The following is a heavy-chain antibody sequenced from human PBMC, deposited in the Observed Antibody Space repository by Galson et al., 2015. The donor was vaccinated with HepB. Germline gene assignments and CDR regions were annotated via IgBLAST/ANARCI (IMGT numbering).Heavy chain of an antibody. CDR3: ARAPRRDGYNYSPHPRLGYYFDY. Sequence: SVKVSCKASGYTFTNYAMHWVRQAPGQRLEWMGWINTGNGNTKYSQKCQGRVTITRDTSATTAYMELSSLRSEDTAVYYCARAPRRDGYNYSPHPRLGYYFDYWGQGTLVTVSS. J-gene: IGHJ4*02. CDR2: INTGNGNT. V-gene: IGHV1-3*04. D-gene: IGHD5-24*01. CDR1: GYTFTNYA.